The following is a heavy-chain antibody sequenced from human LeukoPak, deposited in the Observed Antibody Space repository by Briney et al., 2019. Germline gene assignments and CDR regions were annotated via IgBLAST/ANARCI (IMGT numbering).Heavy chain of an antibody. CDR1: GFTFSSHG. Sequence: GGSLRLSCAASGFTFSSHGMHWVRQAPGKGLEWVAVIWYDGSNQYYADSVKGRFTISRDNSKNTLYLQMNSLRAEDTAVYYCARERLAYYFDYWGQGTLVTVSS. V-gene: IGHV3-33*01. CDR2: IWYDGSNQ. J-gene: IGHJ4*02. D-gene: IGHD3-9*01. CDR3: ARERLAYYFDY.